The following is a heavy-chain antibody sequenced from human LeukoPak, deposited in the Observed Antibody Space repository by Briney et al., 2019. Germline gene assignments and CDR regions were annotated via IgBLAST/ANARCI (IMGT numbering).Heavy chain of an antibody. CDR1: GYTFTGYY. D-gene: IGHD4-17*01. Sequence: ASVKVSCTASGYTFTGYYMHWVRQAPGQGLEWMGRINPNSGGTNYAQKFQGRVTMTRDTSISTAYMELSRLRSDDTAVYYCARDPTYGDYPNWFDPWGQGTLVTVSS. CDR2: INPNSGGT. V-gene: IGHV1-2*06. J-gene: IGHJ5*02. CDR3: ARDPTYGDYPNWFDP.